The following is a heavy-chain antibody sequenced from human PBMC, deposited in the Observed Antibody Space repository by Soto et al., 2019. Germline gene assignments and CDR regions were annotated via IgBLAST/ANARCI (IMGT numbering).Heavy chain of an antibody. Sequence: EVQLVESGGGLVQPGGSLRLSCAASGFTFSSYDMHWVRQATGKGLEWVSAIGTAGDTYYPGSVKGRFTISRENAKNSLYLQMNRLRAEDTAVYYCARGAGYDFWSGYPDMGDYWGQGTLVTVSS. CDR2: IGTAGDT. J-gene: IGHJ4*02. CDR1: GFTFSSYD. D-gene: IGHD3-3*01. CDR3: ARGAGYDFWSGYPDMGDY. V-gene: IGHV3-13*01.